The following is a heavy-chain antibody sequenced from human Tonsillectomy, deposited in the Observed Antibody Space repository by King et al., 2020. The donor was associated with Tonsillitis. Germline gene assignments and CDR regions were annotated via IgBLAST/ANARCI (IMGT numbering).Heavy chain of an antibody. J-gene: IGHJ1*01. D-gene: IGHD2-2*02. CDR3: ARGRYCSSTSCYRSAEYFQH. CDR1: GYSFTSYW. Sequence: VQLVESGAEVKKPGVSLKISCKGSGYSFTSYWIGWVRQIPGKRLDWMGIIYPGYSDTRYSRSFQGQVTISAGKSISTAYLQWVSLKASDTAMYYCARGRYCSSTSCYRSAEYFQHWGQGTLVTVSS. CDR2: IYPGYSDT. V-gene: IGHV5-51*01.